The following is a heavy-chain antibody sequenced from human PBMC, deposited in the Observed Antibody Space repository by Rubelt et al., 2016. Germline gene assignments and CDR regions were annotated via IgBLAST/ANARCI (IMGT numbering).Heavy chain of an antibody. Sequence: QLQLQESGPGLVKPSETLSLTCTVSGGSISSSSYYWGWIRQPPGKGLEWIGSIYYSWSTYSNPSLRGWCTISVETSKNQFSLKRGSVTATDTAVYYCARHRWEPGTHSYYYYYMDVWGKGTTVTVSS. D-gene: IGHD1-26*01. CDR2: IYYSWST. V-gene: IGHV4-39*01. CDR3: ARHRWEPGTHSYYYYYMDV. J-gene: IGHJ6*03. CDR1: GGSISSSSYY.